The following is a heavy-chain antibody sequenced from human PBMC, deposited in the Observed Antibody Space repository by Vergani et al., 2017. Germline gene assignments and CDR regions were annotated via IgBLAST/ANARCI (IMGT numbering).Heavy chain of an antibody. CDR2: ISYDGSNK. CDR3: ARDRPFDY. J-gene: IGHJ4*03. Sequence: QVQLVESGGGVVQPGRSLRLSCAASGFTFSSYAMHWVRQAPGKGLEWVAVISYDGSNKYYADSVKGRFTISRDNSKNTLYLQMNSLRAEDTAVYYCARDRPFDYWGQGTTVTVSS. V-gene: IGHV3-30*01. CDR1: GFTFSSYA.